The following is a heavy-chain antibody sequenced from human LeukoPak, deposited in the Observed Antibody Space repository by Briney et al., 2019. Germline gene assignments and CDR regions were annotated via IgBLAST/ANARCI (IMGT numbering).Heavy chain of an antibody. D-gene: IGHD3/OR15-3a*01. V-gene: IGHV1-46*01. CDR2: INLSGGST. CDR1: GYTFTSYY. Sequence: ASVKVSCKASGYTFTSYYMHWVRRAPGQGLEWMGIINLSGGSTSYAQKFQGRVTMTRDTSTSTVYMELSSLRSEDTAVYYCARGGLRGAFDIWGQGTMVTVSS. CDR3: ARGGLRGAFDI. J-gene: IGHJ3*02.